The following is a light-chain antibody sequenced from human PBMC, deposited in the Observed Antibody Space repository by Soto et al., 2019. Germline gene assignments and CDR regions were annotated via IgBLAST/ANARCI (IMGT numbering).Light chain of an antibody. V-gene: IGKV1-39*01. Sequence: DIPMTQSPSSLSASVGDRVTITCRASQSISSYLNWYQQKPGKAPKLLNYAASSLQSGVPSRFSGSGSGTDFTLTISSLQPEDFATYYCQQSYSTPRTFGQGTKLEIK. J-gene: IGKJ2*01. CDR2: AAS. CDR1: QSISSY. CDR3: QQSYSTPRT.